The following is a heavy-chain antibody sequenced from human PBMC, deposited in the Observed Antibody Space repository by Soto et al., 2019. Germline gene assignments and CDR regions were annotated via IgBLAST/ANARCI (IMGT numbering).Heavy chain of an antibody. V-gene: IGHV3-30-3*01. Sequence: GWSLSLSCPPSGFPFSRYAMHWVRQAPGKGLEWVAVISYDGSNKYYADSVKGRFTISRDNSKNTLYLKMNSLRAEDTAVDYCASEHSTDYYYGMDAWGQGTTVTVSS. D-gene: IGHD2-2*01. CDR3: ASEHSTDYYYGMDA. J-gene: IGHJ6*02. CDR2: ISYDGSNK. CDR1: GFPFSRYA.